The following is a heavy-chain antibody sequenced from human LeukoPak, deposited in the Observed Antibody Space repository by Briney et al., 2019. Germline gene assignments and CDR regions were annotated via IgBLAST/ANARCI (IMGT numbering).Heavy chain of an antibody. CDR1: GDSVSSNSAA. CDR3: ARSQYSSGWYPPFDS. D-gene: IGHD6-19*01. J-gene: IGHJ4*02. CDR2: TYYRSKWHN. Sequence: SQTLSLTCAISGDSVSSNSAAWNWIRQSPSRGLEWLGRTYYRSKWHNDYAVSVKSRITINPDTSKNQFSLQLNSVTPEDTAVYYCARSQYSSGWYPPFDSGGQGTLVTVSA. V-gene: IGHV6-1*01.